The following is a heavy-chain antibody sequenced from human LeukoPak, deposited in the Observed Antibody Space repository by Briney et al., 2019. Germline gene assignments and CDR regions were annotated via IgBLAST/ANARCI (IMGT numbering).Heavy chain of an antibody. Sequence: GGSLRLSCAASGFTFSNAWMSWVRQAPGKGLEWVSVIYSGGSTYYADSVKGRFTISRHNSKNTLYLQMNSLRAEDTAVYYCAREGSSGDDAFDIWGQGTMVTVSS. V-gene: IGHV3-53*04. J-gene: IGHJ3*02. CDR2: IYSGGST. CDR1: GFTFSNAW. CDR3: AREGSSGDDAFDI. D-gene: IGHD6-19*01.